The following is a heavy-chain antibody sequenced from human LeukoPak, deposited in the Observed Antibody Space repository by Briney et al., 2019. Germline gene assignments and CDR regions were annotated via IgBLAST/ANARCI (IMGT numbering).Heavy chain of an antibody. CDR1: GFTFGDYA. CDR2: IRSKAYGGTT. V-gene: IGHV3-49*04. J-gene: IGHJ6*03. CDR3: LYSSSTYYYYYMDV. Sequence: PGGSLRLSCTASGFTFGDYAMSWVRQAPGKGLEWVGFIRSKAYGGTTEYAASVKGRFTISRDDSKSIAYLQMNSLKTEDTAVYYCLYSSSTYYYYYMDVWGKGTTVTVSS. D-gene: IGHD6-6*01.